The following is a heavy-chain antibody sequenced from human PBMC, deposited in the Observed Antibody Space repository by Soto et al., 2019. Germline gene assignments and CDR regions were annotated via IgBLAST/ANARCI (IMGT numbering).Heavy chain of an antibody. CDR3: ARDQRVTIFGVVSPFQH. CDR2: ISAYNGNT. J-gene: IGHJ1*01. D-gene: IGHD3-3*01. CDR1: GYTFTSYG. Sequence: QVQLVQSGAEVKKPGASVKVSCKASGYTFTSYGISWVRQAPGQGLEWMGWISAYNGNTNYAQKLQGRVTMTTDTSTSTGYMELRSLTSDDTAVYYSARDQRVTIFGVVSPFQHWCQGTQVTVSS. V-gene: IGHV1-18*01.